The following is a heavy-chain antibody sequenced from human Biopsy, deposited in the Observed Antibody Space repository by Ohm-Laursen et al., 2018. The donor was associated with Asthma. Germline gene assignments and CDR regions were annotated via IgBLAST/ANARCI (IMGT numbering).Heavy chain of an antibody. CDR1: VFTFDDYG. Sequence: SLTLSCAASVFTFDDYGLSWIRNAPVTGLGLVCGINLHGGSTGYADSVKGRFTISRDNAKNSLYLQMHSLRAEDTALYHCGRDMGGFGSGWFPVEFWGQGTLVTVSS. J-gene: IGHJ4*02. V-gene: IGHV3-20*01. CDR2: INLHGGST. CDR3: GRDMGGFGSGWFPVEF. D-gene: IGHD6-19*01.